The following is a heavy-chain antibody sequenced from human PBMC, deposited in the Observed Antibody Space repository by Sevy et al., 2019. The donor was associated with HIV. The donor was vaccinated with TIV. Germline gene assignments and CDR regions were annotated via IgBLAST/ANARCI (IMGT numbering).Heavy chain of an antibody. J-gene: IGHJ3*02. CDR2: ISAYNGNT. CDR1: GYTFTSYG. D-gene: IGHD6-6*01. CDR3: ARDPIAARQGPHDAFDI. V-gene: IGHV1-18*01. Sequence: ASVKVSCKASGYTFTSYGISWVRQAPGQGLEWMGWISAYNGNTNYAQKLQGRVTMTTDTSTSTAYMELRSLRSDDTAVYYCARDPIAARQGPHDAFDIWGQGTMVTVSS.